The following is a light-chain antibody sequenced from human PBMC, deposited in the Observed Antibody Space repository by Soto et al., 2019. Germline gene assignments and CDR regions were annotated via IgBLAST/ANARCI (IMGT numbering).Light chain of an antibody. CDR1: LSVNTN. J-gene: IGKJ3*01. CDR2: RAS. Sequence: EGVMTQSPATMSVSPGERATLSCRASLSVNTNLAWYQQKPGQPPRLLIYRASTRATGVPARFSGSGSGTEFTLTIGSLQSEDFAIYYCQQYNNWPFTFGPGTKVEIK. V-gene: IGKV3-15*01. CDR3: QQYNNWPFT.